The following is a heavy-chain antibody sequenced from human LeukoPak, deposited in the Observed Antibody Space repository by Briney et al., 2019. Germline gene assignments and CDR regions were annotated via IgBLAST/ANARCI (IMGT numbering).Heavy chain of an antibody. V-gene: IGHV3-64D*06. CDR1: GFIFSIYT. CDR3: VGDQVDNVGWLT. CDR2: INGDGRTT. D-gene: IGHD5-12*01. J-gene: IGHJ5*02. Sequence: GGSLRLSCSASGFIFSIYTMYWVRQAPGKGLEFVSVINGDGRTTYYADSVEGRFTISRDNSKNTLYLQMNSLRAEDTAVYYCVGDQVDNVGWLTWGQGTRVTVSS.